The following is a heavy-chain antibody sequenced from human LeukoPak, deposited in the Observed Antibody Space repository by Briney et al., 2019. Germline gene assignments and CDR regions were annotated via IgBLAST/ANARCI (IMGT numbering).Heavy chain of an antibody. Sequence: GGSLRLSCAASGFTFNRYWMHWVRQAPGEGPVWVAHILNDGGSTSYADSVKDRFTISRDDAKNTLSLQMNSLRAEDTAVYHCVRHNYGYDYWGQGTPVTVS. D-gene: IGHD5-18*01. CDR3: VRHNYGYDY. J-gene: IGHJ4*02. CDR2: ILNDGGST. CDR1: GFTFNRYW. V-gene: IGHV3-74*01.